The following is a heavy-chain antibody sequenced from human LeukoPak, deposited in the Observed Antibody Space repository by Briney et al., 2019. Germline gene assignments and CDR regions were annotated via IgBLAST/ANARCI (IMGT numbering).Heavy chain of an antibody. D-gene: IGHD4-17*01. CDR2: IYYSGST. Sequence: SETLSLTCTVSGGSISRSTYYWGWIREPPGKGLEGIGNIYYSGSTYYNPSLKSRVTISVDTSKHQFSLKMSSVTAADTAVYYCARDYGDYWFDPWGQGTLVTVSS. J-gene: IGHJ5*02. V-gene: IGHV4-39*01. CDR3: ARDYGDYWFDP. CDR1: GGSISRSTYY.